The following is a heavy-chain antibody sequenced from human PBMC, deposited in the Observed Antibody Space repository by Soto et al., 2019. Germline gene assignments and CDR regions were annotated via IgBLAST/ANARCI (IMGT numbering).Heavy chain of an antibody. CDR2: ITFNGSKE. CDR3: ATDPGAFAGAMRD. Sequence: VQMVESGGGVVQPGGSLRLSCAGSGFAFSRFGMHWVRQAPGKGLEWVACITFNGSKEYYLDSVKGRFAISRNNSMNTVYLQMRNLRPEDTAVYYCATDPGAFAGAMRDWGQGTLVTVPS. V-gene: IGHV3-30*03. D-gene: IGHD3-16*01. J-gene: IGHJ4*02. CDR1: GFAFSRFG.